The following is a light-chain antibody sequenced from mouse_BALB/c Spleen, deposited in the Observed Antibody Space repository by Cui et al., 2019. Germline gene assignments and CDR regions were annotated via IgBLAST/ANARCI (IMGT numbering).Light chain of an antibody. CDR3: HQCSSYPWT. CDR2: STS. J-gene: IGKJ1*01. V-gene: IGKV4-80*01. Sequence: QIVLTQSPAIMSASLGEEITLTCSASPSVSDMHWYQQKSGTSPKLLIYSTSNLASGVPSRFSGSGSGTFYSLTISSVEAEDAADYYCHQCSSYPWTFGGGTKLEIK. CDR1: PSVSD.